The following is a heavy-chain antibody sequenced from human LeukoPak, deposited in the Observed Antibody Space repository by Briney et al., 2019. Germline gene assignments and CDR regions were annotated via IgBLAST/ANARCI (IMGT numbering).Heavy chain of an antibody. CDR3: ARYSSSPEGNWFDP. CDR1: GGSISSYY. CDR2: IYYSGST. D-gene: IGHD6-13*01. J-gene: IGHJ5*02. Sequence: PSETLSLTCTVSGGSISSYYWSWIRQPPGKGPEWIGYIYYSGSTNYNPSLKSRVTISVDTSKNQFSLKLSSVTAADTAVYYCARYSSSPEGNWFDPWGQGTLVTVSS. V-gene: IGHV4-59*08.